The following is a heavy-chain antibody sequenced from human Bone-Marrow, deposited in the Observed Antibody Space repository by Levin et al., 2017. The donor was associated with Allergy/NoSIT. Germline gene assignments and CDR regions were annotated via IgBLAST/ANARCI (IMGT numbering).Heavy chain of an antibody. D-gene: IGHD3-22*01. Sequence: RAGGSLRLSCAASGFTFSSYAMHWVRQAPGKGLEWVAVISYDGSNKYYADSVKGRFTISRDNSKTTLYLQMNSLRAEDTAVYYCARETPDDSSGYTYPYVGYWGQGTLVTVSS. CDR2: ISYDGSNK. V-gene: IGHV3-30-3*01. CDR3: ARETPDDSSGYTYPYVGY. CDR1: GFTFSSYA. J-gene: IGHJ4*02.